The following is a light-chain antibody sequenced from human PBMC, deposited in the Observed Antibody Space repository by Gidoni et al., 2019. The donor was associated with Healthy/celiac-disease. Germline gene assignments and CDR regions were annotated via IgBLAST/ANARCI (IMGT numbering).Light chain of an antibody. J-gene: IGKJ1*01. Sequence: VLTQSPATLSLSPGERATLSCRASQSVSSYLAWYQQKPGQAPRLLIYDASNRATGIPARFSGSWSGTDFTLTISSLEPEDFAVYYCQQRSNWPPSWTFGQGTKVEIK. V-gene: IGKV3-11*01. CDR3: QQRSNWPPSWT. CDR2: DAS. CDR1: QSVSSY.